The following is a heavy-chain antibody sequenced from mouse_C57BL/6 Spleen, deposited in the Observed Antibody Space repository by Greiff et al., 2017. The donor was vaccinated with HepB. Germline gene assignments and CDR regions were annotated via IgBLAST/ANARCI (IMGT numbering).Heavy chain of an antibody. CDR1: GYTFTSYW. J-gene: IGHJ2*01. V-gene: IGHV1-55*01. CDR3: ASYYGSSFTDY. D-gene: IGHD1-1*01. CDR2: IYPGSGST. Sequence: VQVVESGAELVKPGASVKMSCKASGYTFTSYWITWVKQRPGQGLEWIGDIYPGSGSTNYNEKFKSKATLTVDTSSSTAYMQLSSLTSEDSAVYYCASYYGSSFTDYWGQGTTLTVSS.